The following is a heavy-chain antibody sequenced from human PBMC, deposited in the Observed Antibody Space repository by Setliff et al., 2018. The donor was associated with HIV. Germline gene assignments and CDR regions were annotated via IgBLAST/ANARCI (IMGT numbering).Heavy chain of an antibody. Sequence: GASVKVSCKTSGNTFARQSHDLHWVRQVPGQGLEWMGWINLVTGKTVYLQKFQGRATIIRDTSASTASTAYMEMSSLSSEDTAVYYCANGGSGGQFDYWGQGTLVTVSS. D-gene: IGHD3-16*01. CDR3: ANGGSGGQFDY. CDR1: GNTFARQSHD. CDR2: INLVTGKT. J-gene: IGHJ4*02. V-gene: IGHV1-3*01.